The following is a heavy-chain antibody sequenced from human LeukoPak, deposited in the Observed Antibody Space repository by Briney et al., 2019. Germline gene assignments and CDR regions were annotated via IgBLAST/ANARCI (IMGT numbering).Heavy chain of an antibody. CDR1: GGSINSYY. CDR2: ISYSGST. J-gene: IGHJ4*02. V-gene: IGHV4-59*01. Sequence: PSETLSLTCTVSGGSINSYYWSWIRQPPGKGLEWIGYISYSGSTNYNPSLKSRVSISADKSKNQFFLKLNSVTAADTALYYCARGNANWGQGTLVTVSS. CDR3: ARGNAN.